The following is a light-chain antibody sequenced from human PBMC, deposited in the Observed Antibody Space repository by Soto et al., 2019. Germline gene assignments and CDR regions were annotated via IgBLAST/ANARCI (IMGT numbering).Light chain of an antibody. CDR1: NIGRKS. CDR2: DDR. Sequence: SYELTQPPSVSVAPGQTARITCGGSNIGRKSVHWYQQKPGQAPVVVVYDDRDRPSGIPERFSGSNSGNTATLTISGLQAEDEADYYCCSYVGATTYVFGSGTKLTVL. V-gene: IGLV3-21*02. J-gene: IGLJ1*01. CDR3: CSYVGATTYV.